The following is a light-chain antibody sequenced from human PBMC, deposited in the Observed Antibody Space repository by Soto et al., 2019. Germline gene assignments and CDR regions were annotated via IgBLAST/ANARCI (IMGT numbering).Light chain of an antibody. CDR3: QQYNNWCT. V-gene: IGKV3-15*01. Sequence: EIVMTQSRATLSVSPGERATLSCRASQSVSSNLAWYQQKPGQAPRLPIYGASTRATGIPARFSGSGSGTEFTLAISSLQSEDFAVYYCQQYNNWCTFGQGTKVEIK. J-gene: IGKJ1*01. CDR1: QSVSSN. CDR2: GAS.